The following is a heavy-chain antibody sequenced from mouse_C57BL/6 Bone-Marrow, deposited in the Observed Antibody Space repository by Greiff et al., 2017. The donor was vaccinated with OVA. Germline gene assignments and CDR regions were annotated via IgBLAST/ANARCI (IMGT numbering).Heavy chain of an antibody. CDR2: ISDGGSYT. Sequence: DVKLVESGGGLVKPGGSLKLSCAASGFTFSSYAMSWVRQTPEKRLEWVATISDGGSYTYYPDNVKGRFTISRDNAKNNLYLQMSHLKSEDTAMYYCARNWDSYYFDYWGQGTTLTVSS. J-gene: IGHJ2*01. D-gene: IGHD4-1*01. CDR3: ARNWDSYYFDY. V-gene: IGHV5-4*03. CDR1: GFTFSSYA.